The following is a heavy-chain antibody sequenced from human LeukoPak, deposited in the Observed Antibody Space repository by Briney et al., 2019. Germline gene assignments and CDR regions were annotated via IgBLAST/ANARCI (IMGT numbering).Heavy chain of an antibody. CDR1: GYTFTVYY. Sequence: AASVTVSFKASGYTFTVYYMHWVRQALGQGLEWMGRINPNSGGTNYAQEFQGRVTMTRDTSISTAYMELSRLRADDTAVYYCARDLIYAGYQLDYGMDVWGQGTTVTVSS. CDR2: INPNSGGT. J-gene: IGHJ6*02. D-gene: IGHD2-2*01. CDR3: ARDLIYAGYQLDYGMDV. V-gene: IGHV1-2*06.